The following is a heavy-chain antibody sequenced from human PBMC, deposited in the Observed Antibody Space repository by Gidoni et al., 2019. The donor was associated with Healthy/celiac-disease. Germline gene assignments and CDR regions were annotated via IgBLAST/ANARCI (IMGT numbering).Heavy chain of an antibody. Sequence: QVQLVESGGGVVQPGRSLRLSCAASGFTFSSYGMHWVRQAPGKGLEWVAVISYDGSNKYYADSVKGRFTISRDNSKNTLYLQMNSLRAEDTAVYYCAKDRWELLEYYFDYWGQGTLVTVSS. CDR3: AKDRWELLEYYFDY. CDR1: GFTFSSYG. D-gene: IGHD1-26*01. V-gene: IGHV3-30*18. J-gene: IGHJ4*02. CDR2: ISYDGSNK.